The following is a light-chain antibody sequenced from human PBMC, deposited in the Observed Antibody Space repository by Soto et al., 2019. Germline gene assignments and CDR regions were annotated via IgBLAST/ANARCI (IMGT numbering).Light chain of an antibody. CDR3: TSYAGYKNLV. Sequence: QSALTQPPSASGSPGQSVTISCAGTSSDVGNYNYVSWYQQHPGKAPKLMIYEVTKRPSGVPDRFSGSKSGNTAALTVSGVQAEDEADYYCTSYAGYKNLVFCGGNKLTVL. CDR2: EVT. CDR1: SSDVGNYNY. J-gene: IGLJ2*01. V-gene: IGLV2-8*01.